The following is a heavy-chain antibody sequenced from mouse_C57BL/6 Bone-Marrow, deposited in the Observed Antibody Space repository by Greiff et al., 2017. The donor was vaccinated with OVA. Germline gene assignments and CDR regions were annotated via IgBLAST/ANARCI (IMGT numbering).Heavy chain of an antibody. CDR1: GFTFSDFY. J-gene: IGHJ3*01. CDR3: ARDDLGGGFAY. D-gene: IGHD4-1*01. CDR2: SRNKANDYTT. V-gene: IGHV7-1*01. Sequence: EVKLMESGGGLVQSGRSLRLSCATSGFTFSDFYMEWVRQAPGKGLEWIAASRNKANDYTTEYSASGKGRFIVSRDTSQSILYLQMNALRAEYTAIYYCARDDLGGGFAYWGQGTLVTVSA.